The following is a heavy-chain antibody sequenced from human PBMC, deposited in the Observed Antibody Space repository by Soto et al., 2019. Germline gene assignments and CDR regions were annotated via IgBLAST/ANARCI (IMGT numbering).Heavy chain of an antibody. D-gene: IGHD3-3*01. CDR2: ISGSGTTT. CDR3: ARSNNAELEGFQYDFWSGYLDD. V-gene: IGHV3-11*01. Sequence: QVQLVESGGGLVNPGGSLRLSCAASGFTFSDHYMSWIRQAPGKGLEWISDISGSGTTTYYAVSVKGRFTISRDNAKNAMYLQMNRLRAEDTAVYYCARSNNAELEGFQYDFWSGYLDDWGKGTTVTVSS. CDR1: GFTFSDHY. J-gene: IGHJ6*03.